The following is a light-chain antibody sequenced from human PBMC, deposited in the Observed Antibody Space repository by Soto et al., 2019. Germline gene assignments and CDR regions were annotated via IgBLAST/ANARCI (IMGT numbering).Light chain of an antibody. CDR3: QQYTNWPLWT. CDR1: QSVSSN. J-gene: IGKJ1*01. Sequence: EKMLSQSPATLYVYQGARATFSCRASQSVSSNLAWYQQKPGQAPRLLIYGASTRATGIPARFSGSGSGTEFTLTISSLQSEDFAVYYCQQYTNWPLWTFGQGTKADI. V-gene: IGKV3-15*01. CDR2: GAS.